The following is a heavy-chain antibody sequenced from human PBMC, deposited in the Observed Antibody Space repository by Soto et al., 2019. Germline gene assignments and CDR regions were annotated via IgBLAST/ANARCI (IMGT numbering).Heavy chain of an antibody. V-gene: IGHV4-34*01. J-gene: IGHJ6*02. CDR3: ARGIKVLRFLEWLPNYGMDV. Sequence: NPSETLALTCAVYGGSFSGYYWSGIRQPPGKGLEWIGEINHSGSTNYNPSLKSRVTISVDTSKNQFSLKLSSVTAADTAVYYCARGIKVLRFLEWLPNYGMDVWGQGTTVTVSS. D-gene: IGHD3-3*01. CDR1: GGSFSGYY. CDR2: INHSGST.